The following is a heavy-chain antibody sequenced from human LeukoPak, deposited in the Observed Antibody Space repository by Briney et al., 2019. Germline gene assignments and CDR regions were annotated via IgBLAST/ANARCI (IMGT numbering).Heavy chain of an antibody. CDR3: ATHTAMVVFDY. CDR1: GFTFSSYW. V-gene: IGHV3-7*01. D-gene: IGHD5-18*01. Sequence: PGGSLRLSCAASGFTFSSYWMSWVRQAPGKGLEWVANIKQDGSEKYYVDSVKGRFTISRDNAKNSLYLQMNSLRAEDTAVYYCATHTAMVVFDYWGQGTLVTVSS. CDR2: IKQDGSEK. J-gene: IGHJ4*02.